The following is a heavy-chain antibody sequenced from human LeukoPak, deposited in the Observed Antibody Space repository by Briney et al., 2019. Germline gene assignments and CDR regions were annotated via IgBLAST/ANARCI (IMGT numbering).Heavy chain of an antibody. D-gene: IGHD3-22*01. CDR2: ILYTGTT. V-gene: IGHV4-59*01. CDR3: ASISAYDKAAFDI. CDR1: GGYINSYY. Sequence: SETLSLTWTVSGGYINSYYWSWVRQPPGKGLEWIGFILYTGTTNYNPSLSSRVTISVDTSKNQFSLKLSSVTAADTAVYYCASISAYDKAAFDIWGQGTMVTVSS. J-gene: IGHJ3*02.